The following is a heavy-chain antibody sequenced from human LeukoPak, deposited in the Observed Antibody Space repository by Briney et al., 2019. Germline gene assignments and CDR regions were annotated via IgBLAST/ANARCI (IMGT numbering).Heavy chain of an antibody. V-gene: IGHV3-7*03. J-gene: IGHJ4*02. CDR1: GFMFSSNW. D-gene: IGHD5-24*01. CDR2: IKEDGTET. Sequence: GSLRLSCAASGFMFSSNWVSWVRLAPGKGLEWVANIKEDGTETYYVDSVKGRFTISRDNAKNSLYLQMNSLRVKDTAVYYCAKEGRSLQTYWGQGTLVTVSS. CDR3: AKEGRSLQTY.